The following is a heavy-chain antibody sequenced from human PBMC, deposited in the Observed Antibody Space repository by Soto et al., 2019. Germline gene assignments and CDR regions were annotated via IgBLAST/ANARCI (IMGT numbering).Heavy chain of an antibody. CDR3: ARALLQVTRINYLGY. Sequence: SVPQNPKQGLEWMGGIIPIFGTANYAQKFQGRVTITADESTSTAYMELSSLRSEDTAVYYCARALLQVTRINYLGYWGQRTLVNVSA. D-gene: IGHD3-22*01. J-gene: IGHJ4*02. V-gene: IGHV1-69*01. CDR2: IIPIFGTA.